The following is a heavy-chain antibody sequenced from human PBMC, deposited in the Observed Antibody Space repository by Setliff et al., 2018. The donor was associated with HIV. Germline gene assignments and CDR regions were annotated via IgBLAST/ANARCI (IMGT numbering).Heavy chain of an antibody. J-gene: IGHJ4*02. Sequence: GGSLRLSCTTSGFSFGEEAMXWXRQAPGKGLEWVGFIRSKAYGGTTEYAASVKGRFSISRDDPKSVAYLQMKSLETEDMAVYYCARSRGVTTHFDYWGQGTLVTVSS. CDR2: IRSKAYGGTT. D-gene: IGHD4-17*01. V-gene: IGHV3-49*03. CDR1: GFSFGEEA. CDR3: ARSRGVTTHFDY.